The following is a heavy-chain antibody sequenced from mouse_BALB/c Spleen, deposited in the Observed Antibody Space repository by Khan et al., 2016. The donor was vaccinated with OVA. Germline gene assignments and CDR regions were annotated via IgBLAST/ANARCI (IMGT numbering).Heavy chain of an antibody. CDR1: GFTFSNYG. D-gene: IGHD4-1*01. J-gene: IGHJ3*01. V-gene: IGHV5-6*01. CDR3: ASHLTGLFAY. Sequence: EVELVESGGDLVKPGGSLKLSCAASGFTFSNYGMSWVRQIPDKRLEWVATINSDGTYTYYPDSVKGRFTISRNNAKNTLYLEMSSLKSEDTAMYYCASHLTGLFAYWGQGTLVTVSA. CDR2: INSDGTYT.